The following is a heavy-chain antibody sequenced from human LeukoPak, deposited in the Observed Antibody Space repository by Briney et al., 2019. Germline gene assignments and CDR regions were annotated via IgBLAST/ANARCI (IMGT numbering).Heavy chain of an antibody. D-gene: IGHD3-9*01. Sequence: ASVKVSCKASGYTFTSYAMNWVRQAPGQGLEWMGWININTGNPTYAQGFTGRFVFSLDTSVGTAYLQISSLKAEDTAVYYCARRYCDILTGYYVSENWFDPWGQGTLVTVSS. CDR2: ININTGNP. J-gene: IGHJ5*02. CDR3: ARRYCDILTGYYVSENWFDP. CDR1: GYTFTSYA. V-gene: IGHV7-4-1*02.